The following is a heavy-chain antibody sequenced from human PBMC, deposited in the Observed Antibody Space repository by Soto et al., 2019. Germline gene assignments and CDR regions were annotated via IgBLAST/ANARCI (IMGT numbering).Heavy chain of an antibody. J-gene: IGHJ4*02. Sequence: QVQLQESGPGLVKPSETLSLTCTVSGGSISSYYWSWIRQPPGKGLEWIGYIYYSGSTNYNPSLKNRVTISVDTSKNQFSLKLSSVTAADTAVYYCARRYGGNLDYWGQGTLVTVSS. D-gene: IGHD1-26*01. CDR2: IYYSGST. CDR1: GGSISSYY. V-gene: IGHV4-59*08. CDR3: ARRYGGNLDY.